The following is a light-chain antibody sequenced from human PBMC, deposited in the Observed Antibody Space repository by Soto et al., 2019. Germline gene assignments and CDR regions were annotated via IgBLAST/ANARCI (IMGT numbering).Light chain of an antibody. V-gene: IGKV3-15*01. CDR3: QQYNNWYS. CDR2: ATS. J-gene: IGKJ2*03. CDR1: QSINGN. Sequence: EIVMTQSPTTLSVSPGERATLSCRASQSINGNLAWYQRKPGQAPRLLMYATSVRATGIPARFSGSGSGTEYTLTISSLQSEDFAVFYCQQYNNWYSFGQGTKVDIK.